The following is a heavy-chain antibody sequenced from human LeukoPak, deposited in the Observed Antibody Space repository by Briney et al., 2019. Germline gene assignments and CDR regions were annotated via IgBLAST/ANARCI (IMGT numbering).Heavy chain of an antibody. V-gene: IGHV4-59*08. CDR3: ARLGFSNSGSYLAPSDY. D-gene: IGHD1-26*01. Sequence: SETLSLTCTVSGGSISGHYWSLIRQPPGKGLEWIGYIYYTGITKYNPSLKSRVTISVDTSKNQFSLRLTSVTAADTAVYYCARLGFSNSGSYLAPSDYWGQGTLVTVSS. CDR1: GGSISGHY. CDR2: IYYTGIT. J-gene: IGHJ4*02.